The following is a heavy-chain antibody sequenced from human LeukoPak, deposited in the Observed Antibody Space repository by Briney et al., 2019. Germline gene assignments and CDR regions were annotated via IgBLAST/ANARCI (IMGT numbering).Heavy chain of an antibody. CDR3: ARDQGGHVYCED. CDR1: GFTLLNYV. V-gene: IGHV3-33*01. Sequence: GRSLSQSLAVCGFTLLNYVLDWVRQAPGKGLEWVAVIWYDGSNKYYADSVKGRFTISRDNSKHTLYLQMNTLRAEDAAVYYCARDQGGHVYCEDWGWGTIVTVSS. CDR2: IWYDGSNK. J-gene: IGHJ4*02.